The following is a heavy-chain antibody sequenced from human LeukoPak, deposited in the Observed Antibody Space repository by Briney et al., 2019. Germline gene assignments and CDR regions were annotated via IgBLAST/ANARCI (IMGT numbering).Heavy chain of an antibody. D-gene: IGHD1-26*01. CDR1: GFTFSSYA. V-gene: IGHV3-23*01. CDR2: ISGSGGST. Sequence: PGGSLRLSCAASGFTFSSYAMSWVRQAPGKGLEWVSAISGSGGSTYYADSVKGRFTISRDNSKNTLYLQMNSLRAEDTAVYYCAKDGFRGATTPNWFDPWGQGTLVTVSS. CDR3: AKDGFRGATTPNWFDP. J-gene: IGHJ5*02.